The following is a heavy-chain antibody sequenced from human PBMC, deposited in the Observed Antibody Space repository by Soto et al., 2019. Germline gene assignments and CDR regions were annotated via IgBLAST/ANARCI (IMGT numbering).Heavy chain of an antibody. D-gene: IGHD3-9*01. CDR2: INDSGDDT. CDR3: ENFAWSFSGS. CDR1: GFSFSRYA. V-gene: IGHV3-23*01. Sequence: EVQLLESGGGLVQPGGSLRLSCAGSGFSFSRYAMSWARQAPGKGLEWVSGINDSGDDTEYADSAKGRSTVSRENSKNILYLHMNSLRVDDTAVYYCENFAWSFSGSWGQGPKVSVPS. J-gene: IGHJ6*02.